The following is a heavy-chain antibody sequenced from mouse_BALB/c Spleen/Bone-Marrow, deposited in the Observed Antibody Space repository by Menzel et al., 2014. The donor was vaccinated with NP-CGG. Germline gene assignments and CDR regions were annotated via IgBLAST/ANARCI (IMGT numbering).Heavy chain of an antibody. CDR2: IYPGNGDT. J-gene: IGHJ2*01. V-gene: IGHV1-5*01. CDR3: TTLARNNFDY. CDR1: GYTFSNYW. Sequence: VQLQQSGTVLAKPGAAVKMSCKASGYTFSNYWMHWVKQRPGQGLEWIGTIYPGNGDTTYNQKFKGKAKLTAVTSTSTAYMELSSLTNEDSAVYYCTTLARNNFDYWGQGTTLTVSS.